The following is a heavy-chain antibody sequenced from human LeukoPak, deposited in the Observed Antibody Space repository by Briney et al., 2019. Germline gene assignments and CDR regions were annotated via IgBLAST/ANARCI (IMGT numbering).Heavy chain of an antibody. CDR1: GGSFSGYY. J-gene: IGHJ4*02. CDR2: INHSGST. CDR3: ARGPNSSGWSFDY. D-gene: IGHD6-19*01. V-gene: IGHV4-34*01. Sequence: SETLSLTCAVYGGSFSGYYWSWIRQPPGKGLEWIGEINHSGSTNYNPSLKSRVTISVDTSKNQFSLKLSSVTAADTAVYYCARGPNSSGWSFDYWGQGTLVTVSS.